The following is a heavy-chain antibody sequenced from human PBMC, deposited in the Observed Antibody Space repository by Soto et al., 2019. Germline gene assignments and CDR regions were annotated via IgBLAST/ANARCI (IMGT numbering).Heavy chain of an antibody. D-gene: IGHD3-3*01. Sequence: GGSLRLSCAASGFTFSSYSMNWVRQAPGKGLEWVSSISSSGSNIYYADSVKGRFTISRDNAKNSLYLQMNSLRAEDTAVYYCASGAFTIFGVVKDYWGQGTLVTVSS. CDR1: GFTFSSYS. J-gene: IGHJ4*02. CDR3: ASGAFTIFGVVKDY. V-gene: IGHV3-21*01. CDR2: ISSSGSNI.